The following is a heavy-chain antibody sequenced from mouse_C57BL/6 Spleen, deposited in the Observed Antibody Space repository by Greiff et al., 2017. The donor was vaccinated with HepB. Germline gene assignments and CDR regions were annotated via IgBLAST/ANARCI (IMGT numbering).Heavy chain of an antibody. Sequence: VKLMESGPELVKPGASVKISCKASGYAFSSSWMNWVKQRPGKGLEWIGRIYPGDGDTNYNGKFKGKATLTADKSSSTAYMQLSSLTSEDSAVYFCARSGGYDYDPFAYWGQGTLVTVSA. J-gene: IGHJ3*01. CDR3: ARSGGYDYDPFAY. CDR2: IYPGDGDT. V-gene: IGHV1-82*01. CDR1: GYAFSSSW. D-gene: IGHD2-4*01.